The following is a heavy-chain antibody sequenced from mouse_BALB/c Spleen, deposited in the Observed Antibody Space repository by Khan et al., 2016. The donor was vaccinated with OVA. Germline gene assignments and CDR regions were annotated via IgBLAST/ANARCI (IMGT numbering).Heavy chain of an antibody. CDR2: INPSNGRT. CDR1: GHTLTSYW. Sequence: VQLQQSGAELVNPGASVNLSCKASGHTLTSYWMHWVKQRPGQGLEWIGEINPSNGRTNYNEKFKSKATLTVDKSSSTAYMQLSSPTSEDAAVYYDARLLINFDYWGQGTTLTVSS. J-gene: IGHJ2*01. V-gene: IGHV1S81*02. CDR3: ARLLINFDY. D-gene: IGHD2-1*01.